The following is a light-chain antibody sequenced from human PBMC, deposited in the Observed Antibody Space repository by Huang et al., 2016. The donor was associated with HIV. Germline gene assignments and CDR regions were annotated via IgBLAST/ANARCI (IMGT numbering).Light chain of an antibody. CDR2: DAS. V-gene: IGKV3-11*01. CDR3: QQRSNWPLT. Sequence: EIALTQSPATLSLSPGERATLSCRASQSVSSDLAWYQQKPGQAPRLLIYDASNRTTGIPARVSGSGSGTDFTLTISSLEPEDFAVYYCQQRSNWPLTFGGGTKVEIK. J-gene: IGKJ4*01. CDR1: QSVSSD.